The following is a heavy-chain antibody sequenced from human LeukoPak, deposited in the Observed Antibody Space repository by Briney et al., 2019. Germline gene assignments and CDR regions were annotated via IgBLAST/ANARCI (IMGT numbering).Heavy chain of an antibody. D-gene: IGHD2/OR15-2a*01. Sequence: SSETLSLTCTVSGGSIRSSYYYWGWIRQPPGKGLEWIGSIYDSGSTNYNPSLKSRVTILVDTSKNQFSLKLSSVTAADTAVYYCARGLTSMPPGGYWGQGTLVTVSS. CDR3: ARGLTSMPPGGY. J-gene: IGHJ4*02. CDR1: GGSIRSSYYY. CDR2: IYDSGST. V-gene: IGHV4-39*07.